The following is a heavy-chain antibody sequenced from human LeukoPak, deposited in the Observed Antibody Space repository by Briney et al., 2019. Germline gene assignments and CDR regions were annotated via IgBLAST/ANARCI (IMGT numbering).Heavy chain of an antibody. CDR3: AKDSLSTDRVSPFDY. V-gene: IGHV3-23*01. D-gene: IGHD5/OR15-5a*01. Sequence: QTGGSLRLSCAASGFTFSSYWMSWVRQAPGKGLEWVSSISGGGSTFYADSVKGRFTISRDTSRNTLYLQMNSLRAEDTAVYFCAKDSLSTDRVSPFDYWGQGTLVTVSS. J-gene: IGHJ4*02. CDR1: GFTFSSYW. CDR2: ISGGGST.